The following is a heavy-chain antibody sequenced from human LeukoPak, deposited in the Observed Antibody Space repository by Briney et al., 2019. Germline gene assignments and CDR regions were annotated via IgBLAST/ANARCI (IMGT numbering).Heavy chain of an antibody. Sequence: ASVKVSCKASGYTFTGYYMHWVRQAPGQGLEWMGWINPNSGGTNYAQKFQGRVTMTRDTSTSTVYMELSSLRSEDTAVYYCARDGGVSGSYYFDYWGQGTLVTVSS. CDR3: ARDGGVSGSYYFDY. V-gene: IGHV1-2*02. D-gene: IGHD1-26*01. CDR1: GYTFTGYY. CDR2: INPNSGGT. J-gene: IGHJ4*02.